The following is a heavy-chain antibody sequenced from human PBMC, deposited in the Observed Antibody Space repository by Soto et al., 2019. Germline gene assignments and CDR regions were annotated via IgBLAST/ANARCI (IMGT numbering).Heavy chain of an antibody. CDR1: GGSINTSNW. D-gene: IGHD3-22*01. J-gene: IGHJ3*01. Sequence: QVRLQGSGPGLVAPSGTLYLTCAVSGGSINTSNWWSWVRQSPGKGLEWMGEIYQIGSTRYNPSFGSRFTVAIDKSKSQFSLKLTSVTAADSAVYYCARRYFYENQGVFDVWDQGTKVTVSS. V-gene: IGHV4-4*02. CDR2: IYQIGST. CDR3: ARRYFYENQGVFDV.